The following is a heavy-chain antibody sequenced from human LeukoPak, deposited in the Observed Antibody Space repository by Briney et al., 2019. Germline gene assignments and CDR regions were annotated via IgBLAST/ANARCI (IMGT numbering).Heavy chain of an antibody. D-gene: IGHD3-22*01. J-gene: IGHJ4*02. CDR2: IIPIFGTA. CDR1: GGTFSSYA. V-gene: IGHV1-69*13. CDR3: ARGNYYDSSGYPYDFDY. Sequence: GASVKVSCKASGGTFSSYAISWVRQAPGQGLEWMGGIIPIFGTANYAQKFQGRVTITADESTSTAYMELSSLRSEDTAVYYCARGNYYDSSGYPYDFDYWGQGTLVTVSS.